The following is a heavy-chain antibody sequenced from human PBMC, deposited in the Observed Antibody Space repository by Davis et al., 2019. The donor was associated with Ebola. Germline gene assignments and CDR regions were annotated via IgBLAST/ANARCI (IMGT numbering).Heavy chain of an antibody. D-gene: IGHD5-18*01. CDR2: ISDSGSTT. Sequence: GESLKISCVVSGLTFTHYWMNWVRQAPGKGLEWISYISDSGSTTYYTDSVKGRFTISRDNAKNSLYLQMNTLRVEDTAIYYCVPGTWIRGQGTLVTVSS. CDR1: GLTFTHYW. CDR3: VPGTWI. V-gene: IGHV3-48*04. J-gene: IGHJ4*02.